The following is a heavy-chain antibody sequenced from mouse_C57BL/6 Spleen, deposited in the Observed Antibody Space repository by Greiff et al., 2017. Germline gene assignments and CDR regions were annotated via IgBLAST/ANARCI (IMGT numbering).Heavy chain of an antibody. V-gene: IGHV1-81*01. Sequence: VNLVESGAELARPGASVKLSCKASGYTFTSYGISWVKQRTGQGLEWIGEIYPRSGNTYYNEKFKGKATLTADKSSSTAYMELRSLTSEDSAVYFCARKEGLLDYWGQGTTLTVSS. CDR2: IYPRSGNT. CDR1: GYTFTSYG. D-gene: IGHD3-1*01. J-gene: IGHJ2*01. CDR3: ARKEGLLDY.